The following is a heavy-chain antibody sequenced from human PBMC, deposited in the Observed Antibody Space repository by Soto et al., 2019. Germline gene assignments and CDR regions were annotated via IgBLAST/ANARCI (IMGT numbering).Heavy chain of an antibody. CDR1: GFSLTTGKMG. D-gene: IGHD4-17*01. J-gene: IGHJ6*02. V-gene: IGHV2-26*01. Sequence: SSPTLVNPTETLTLTCTVSGFSLTTGKMGVSWIRQPPGKALELLAHIFSDNERSYSTSLQGRLTISKDTSGSQVVLSMTNVDPVDTATYYCARMNVDSYQFYYAMDVWGQGTTVTVSS. CDR3: ARMNVDSYQFYYAMDV. CDR2: IFSDNER.